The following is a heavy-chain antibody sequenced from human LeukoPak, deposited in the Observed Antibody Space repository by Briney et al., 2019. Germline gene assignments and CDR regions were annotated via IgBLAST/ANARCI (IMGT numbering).Heavy chain of an antibody. Sequence: ASVKVSCKASGGTFSSYAISWVRQVPGQGLEWMGRIIPIFGIANYAQKFQGRVTITADKSTSTAYMELSSLRSEDTAVYYCARVVEAGLYFDYWGQGTLVTVSS. CDR3: ARVVEAGLYFDY. D-gene: IGHD3-22*01. J-gene: IGHJ4*02. CDR2: IIPIFGIA. CDR1: GGTFSSYA. V-gene: IGHV1-69*04.